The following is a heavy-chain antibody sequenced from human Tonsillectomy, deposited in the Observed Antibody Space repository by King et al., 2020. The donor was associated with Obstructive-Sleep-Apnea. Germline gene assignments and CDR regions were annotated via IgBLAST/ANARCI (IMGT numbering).Heavy chain of an antibody. V-gene: IGHV3-9*01. D-gene: IGHD1-26*01. CDR2: ISWNSGNI. CDR1: GFNFDNYA. Sequence: VQLVESGGGLVQPGRSLRLSCAASGFNFDNYAMHWVRQAPGKGLEWVSGISWNSGNIDYADSVKGRFTISRDNAKNSLYLQMNSLRAEDTALYYCAKDYGGTYYDNFDYWGQGTLVTVSS. CDR3: AKDYGGTYYDNFDY. J-gene: IGHJ4*02.